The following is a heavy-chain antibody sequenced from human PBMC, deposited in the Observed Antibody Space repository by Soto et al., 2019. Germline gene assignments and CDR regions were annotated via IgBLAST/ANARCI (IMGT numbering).Heavy chain of an antibody. CDR3: AREYCTNGVCSFDY. CDR2: INHSGST. V-gene: IGHV4-34*01. D-gene: IGHD2-8*01. Sequence: SETLSLTCAVYGGSFSGYYWSWIRQPPGKGLEWIGEINHSGSTNYNPSLKSRVTISVDTSKNQFSLKLSSVTAADTAVYYCAREYCTNGVCSFDYWGQGTLVTVSS. J-gene: IGHJ4*02. CDR1: GGSFSGYY.